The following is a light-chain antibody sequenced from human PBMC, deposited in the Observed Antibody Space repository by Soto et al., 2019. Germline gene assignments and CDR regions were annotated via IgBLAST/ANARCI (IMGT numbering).Light chain of an antibody. Sequence: EIVLTQSPGTLSLSPGERATLSCRASQSVSNNYLAWYQEKPGQAPRLLIFGASNRATGIPARFSGSGSGTDFTLTINSLEPEDFAVYYCQQRSSWPITFGQGTRLE. CDR2: GAS. J-gene: IGKJ5*01. CDR3: QQRSSWPIT. V-gene: IGKV3-11*01. CDR1: QSVSNNY.